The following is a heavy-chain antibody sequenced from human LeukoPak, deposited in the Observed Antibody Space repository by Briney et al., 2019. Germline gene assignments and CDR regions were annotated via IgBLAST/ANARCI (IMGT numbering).Heavy chain of an antibody. CDR3: ARSPDYDSSGYPINY. V-gene: IGHV1-2*02. Sequence: ASVKVSCKASGYTFTGYYMHWVRQAPGQGLEWMGWINPNSGGTNYAQKFQGRVTMTRDTSISTAYMELSRLRSDGTAVYYCARSPDYDSSGYPINYWGQGTLVTVSS. CDR2: INPNSGGT. CDR1: GYTFTGYY. J-gene: IGHJ4*02. D-gene: IGHD3-22*01.